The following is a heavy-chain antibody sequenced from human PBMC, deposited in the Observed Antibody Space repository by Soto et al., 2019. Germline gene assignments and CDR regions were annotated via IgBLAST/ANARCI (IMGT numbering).Heavy chain of an antibody. Sequence: PGGSLRLSCAASGFTFSSYGMHWVRQAPGKGLEWVAVISYDGSNKYYADSVKGRFTISRDNSKNTLYLQMNSLRAEDTAVYYCAKVEYSYGYEGPRYYFDYWGQGTLVTVSS. CDR1: GFTFSSYG. V-gene: IGHV3-30*18. J-gene: IGHJ4*02. D-gene: IGHD5-18*01. CDR2: ISYDGSNK. CDR3: AKVEYSYGYEGPRYYFDY.